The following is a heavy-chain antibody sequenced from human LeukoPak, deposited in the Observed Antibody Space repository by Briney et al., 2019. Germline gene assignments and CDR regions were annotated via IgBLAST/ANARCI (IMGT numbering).Heavy chain of an antibody. Sequence: SQTLSLTCAISGDSVSSNRALWNWFRQSPSRGLEWLGRTYYRSKWYDEYAVSVKGRININPDTSKNQFSLQLNSVTPEDTAVYYCARGSASYFDYWGQGTLVTVSS. D-gene: IGHD6-13*01. CDR1: GDSVSSNRAL. CDR3: ARGSASYFDY. CDR2: TYYRSKWYD. J-gene: IGHJ4*02. V-gene: IGHV6-1*01.